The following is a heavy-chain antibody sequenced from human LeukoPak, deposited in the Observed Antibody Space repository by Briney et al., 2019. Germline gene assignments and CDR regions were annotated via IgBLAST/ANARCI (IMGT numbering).Heavy chain of an antibody. D-gene: IGHD2-2*01. Sequence: ASVKVSCKASGYTFTSYYLLWVRQAPGQGLEWMGWINPNSGGTNYAQKSQGRVTMTRDTSISTAYMELSRLRSDDTAVYYCARDGAPAAYYYYYYMDVWGKGTTVTVSS. CDR3: ARDGAPAAYYYYYYMDV. J-gene: IGHJ6*03. CDR1: GYTFTSYY. V-gene: IGHV1-2*02. CDR2: INPNSGGT.